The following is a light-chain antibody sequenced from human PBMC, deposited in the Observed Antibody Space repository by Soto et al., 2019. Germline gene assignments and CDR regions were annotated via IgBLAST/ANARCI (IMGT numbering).Light chain of an antibody. J-gene: IGLJ2*01. CDR2: GVT. CDR1: SSDVGGYHH. Sequence: QSALTQPRSVSGSPGQSVTISCTGTSSDVGGYHHVSWYQQHPGKTPKLMIYGVTERPSGVPDRFSGSKSGNSASLTISGLQAEDEADYYCCSYAGSYTLLFGGGTKVTVL. V-gene: IGLV2-11*01. CDR3: CSYAGSYTLL.